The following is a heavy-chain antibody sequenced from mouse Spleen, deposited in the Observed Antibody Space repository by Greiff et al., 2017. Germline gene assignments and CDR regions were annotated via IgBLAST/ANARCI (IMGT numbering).Heavy chain of an antibody. D-gene: IGHD1-1*01. CDR1: GYAFTNYL. CDR3: ARKGTVVEDY. V-gene: IGHV1-54*01. J-gene: IGHJ2*01. CDR2: INPGSGGT. Sequence: VKVVESGAELVRPGTSVKVSCKASGYAFTNYLIEWVKQRPGQGLEWIGVINPGSGGTNYNEKFKGKATLTADKSSSTAYMQLSSLTSEDSAVYFCARKGTVVEDYWGQGTTLTVSS.